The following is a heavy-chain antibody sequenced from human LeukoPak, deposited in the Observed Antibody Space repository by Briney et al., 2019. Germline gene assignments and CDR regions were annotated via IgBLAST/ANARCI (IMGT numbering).Heavy chain of an antibody. J-gene: IGHJ5*02. CDR3: AALGSRMKPRIHP. Sequence: GASVKVSCKASGYPFTGYPVQWVRQAPGQGLEWMGRIYPDSGETIYAQKFQGRVTMTRDTSISTAYMELSRLTSDDTAVYYCAALGSRMKPRIHPWGQGTPGTLS. D-gene: IGHD7-27*01. CDR1: GYPFTGYP. CDR2: IYPDSGET. V-gene: IGHV1-2*02.